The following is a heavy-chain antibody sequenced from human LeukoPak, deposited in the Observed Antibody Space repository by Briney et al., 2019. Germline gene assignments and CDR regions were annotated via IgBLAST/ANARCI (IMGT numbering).Heavy chain of an antibody. Sequence: GGSLRLSCAASGFILSDYYMNWVRQAPGKGLEWVSYISSTSSTMYYADSVKGRFTISRDDSRNTLYLQMNSLRGDDTAVYYCAKDVGKWESLHFFDYWGQGTLVTVSS. CDR3: AKDVGKWESLHFFDY. J-gene: IGHJ4*02. D-gene: IGHD1-26*01. CDR2: ISSTSSTM. V-gene: IGHV3-48*04. CDR1: GFILSDYY.